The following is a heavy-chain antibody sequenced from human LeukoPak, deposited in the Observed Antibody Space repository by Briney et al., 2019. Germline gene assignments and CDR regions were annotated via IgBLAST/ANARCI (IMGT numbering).Heavy chain of an antibody. CDR2: INGGGNTT. J-gene: IGHJ6*03. CDR3: TKELHVAVAVADYYYFYMDV. V-gene: IGHV3-23*01. D-gene: IGHD6-19*01. Sequence: GGSLRLSCAASGFAFSSFAMGWVRQSPGKGMEWLSTINGGGNTTFYADSVTGRFTISRDNSKNTLYLHMDGLRPDDTAIYYCTKELHVAVAVADYYYFYMDVWGRGTAVSVSS. CDR1: GFAFSSFA.